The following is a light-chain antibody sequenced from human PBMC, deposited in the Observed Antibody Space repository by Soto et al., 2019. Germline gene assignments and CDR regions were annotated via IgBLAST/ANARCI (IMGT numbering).Light chain of an antibody. Sequence: QSVLTQPPSASGTPGPTVTVYCSGSSSNIGSYTVNWYQQLPGTAPKLVIYSNHQRPSGVPDRFSGSKSCTSASLAISGLQSEDEADYYCAAWDDSLNGYVCGSGTKLTVL. V-gene: IGLV1-44*01. J-gene: IGLJ1*01. CDR2: SNH. CDR1: SSNIGSYT. CDR3: AAWDDSLNGYV.